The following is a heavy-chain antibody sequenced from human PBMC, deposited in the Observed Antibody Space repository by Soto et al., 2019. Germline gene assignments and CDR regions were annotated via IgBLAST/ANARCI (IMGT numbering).Heavy chain of an antibody. CDR1: GFTFSSYG. Sequence: ESGGGVVQPGRSLRLSCAASGFTFSSYGMHWVRQAPGKGLEWVAVISYDGSNKYYADSVKGRFTISRDNSKNTLYLQMNSLRAEDTAVYYCASRPRLKGYGMDVWGQGTTVTVSS. CDR3: ASRPRLKGYGMDV. CDR2: ISYDGSNK. J-gene: IGHJ6*02. D-gene: IGHD3-16*01. V-gene: IGHV3-30*03.